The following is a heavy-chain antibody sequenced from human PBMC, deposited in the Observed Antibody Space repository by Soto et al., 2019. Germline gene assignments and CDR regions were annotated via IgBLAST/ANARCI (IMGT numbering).Heavy chain of an antibody. Sequence: PGESLKISCKGSGYTFTTYWISWVRQEPGKGLEWMGRIDPSDSYTTYSPSSQGHVTISVDKSTTTAFLRWSSLRASDTAIYYCARQYCTGGSCYSGWFDSWGQGTLVTRLL. CDR2: IDPSDSYT. J-gene: IGHJ5*01. V-gene: IGHV5-10-1*01. CDR1: GYTFTTYW. D-gene: IGHD2-15*01. CDR3: ARQYCTGGSCYSGWFDS.